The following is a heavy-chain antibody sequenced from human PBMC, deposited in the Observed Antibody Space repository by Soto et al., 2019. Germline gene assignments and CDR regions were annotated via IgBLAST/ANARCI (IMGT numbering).Heavy chain of an antibody. CDR1: GYTFTGYY. J-gene: IGHJ5*02. Sequence: ASVKVSCKASGYTFTGYYLHWVRQAPGQGLEWMGWINPNSGGTNYAQKFQGWVTMTRDTSISTAYMELSRLRSDDTAVFYFARADIVVVPAALRGNWFDPWGQGTLVTVSS. CDR3: ARADIVVVPAALRGNWFDP. D-gene: IGHD2-2*01. CDR2: INPNSGGT. V-gene: IGHV1-2*04.